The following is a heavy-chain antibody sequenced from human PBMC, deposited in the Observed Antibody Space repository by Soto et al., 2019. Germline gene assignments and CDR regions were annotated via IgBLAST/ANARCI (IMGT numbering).Heavy chain of an antibody. J-gene: IGHJ4*02. D-gene: IGHD6-19*01. Sequence: QFQLVQSGAEVKKSGASVKVSCKASGNSFIGYAIHWVRQAPGQRPGWMGWINAGNGNTKYSQKFQGRVTITRDTSATTAYMEMSSLRFEDSAVYYCAREPAVAGLLALDNWGQGTLITVSS. V-gene: IGHV1-3*01. CDR2: INAGNGNT. CDR1: GNSFIGYA. CDR3: AREPAVAGLLALDN.